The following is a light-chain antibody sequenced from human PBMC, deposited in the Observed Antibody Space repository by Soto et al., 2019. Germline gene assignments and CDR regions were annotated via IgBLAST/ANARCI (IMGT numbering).Light chain of an antibody. CDR2: SND. Sequence: QPVLTQPPSASGTPGQRVTISCSGSSSNIGGNTVNWYQQLPGTAPKLLIYSNDQRPSGVPDRFSGSKSGTSASLAISWLKSEDEADYYCAAWDDSLNGPVFGGGTKLTVL. V-gene: IGLV1-44*01. CDR3: AAWDDSLNGPV. J-gene: IGLJ2*01. CDR1: SSNIGGNT.